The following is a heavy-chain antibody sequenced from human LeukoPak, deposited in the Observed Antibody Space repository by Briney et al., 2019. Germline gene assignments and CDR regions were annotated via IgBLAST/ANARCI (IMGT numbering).Heavy chain of an antibody. CDR2: IIPIFGTA. Sequence: SVKVSCKASGGTFSSYAISWVRQAPGQGLEWMGGIIPIFGTANYAQKFQGRVTVTADKSTSTAYMELSSLRSDDTAVYYCARDYPNYYGYMDVWGKGTTVTVSS. D-gene: IGHD3-10*01. V-gene: IGHV1-69*06. J-gene: IGHJ6*03. CDR1: GGTFSSYA. CDR3: ARDYPNYYGYMDV.